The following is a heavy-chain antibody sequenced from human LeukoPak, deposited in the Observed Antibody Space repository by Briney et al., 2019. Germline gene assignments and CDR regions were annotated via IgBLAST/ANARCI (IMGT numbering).Heavy chain of an antibody. CDR2: INHSGST. D-gene: IGHD3-22*01. V-gene: IGHV4-34*01. J-gene: IGHJ6*03. CDR3: ARLVTMIVVVRATEIMDV. CDR1: GFTFSSYS. Sequence: PGGSLRLSCAASGFTFSSYSMMWVRQPPGKGLEWIGEINHSGSTNYNPSLKSRVTISVDTSKNQFSLKLSSVTAADTAVYYCARLVTMIVVVRATEIMDVWGKGTTVTISS.